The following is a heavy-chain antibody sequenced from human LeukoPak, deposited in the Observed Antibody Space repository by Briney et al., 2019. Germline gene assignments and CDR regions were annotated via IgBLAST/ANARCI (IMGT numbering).Heavy chain of an antibody. V-gene: IGHV3-48*04. J-gene: IGHJ3*02. CDR2: ISSSGSTI. CDR3: ARATGDGRHAFDI. CDR1: GFTFTSYS. Sequence: GVLRLSCAASGFTFTSYSMNWVSQAPGKGLEWVSYISSSGSTIYYADSVKGRFTISRDNANNSLYLQMNSLRAEDTAVYYCARATGDGRHAFDIWGQGTIVTVSS. D-gene: IGHD7-27*01.